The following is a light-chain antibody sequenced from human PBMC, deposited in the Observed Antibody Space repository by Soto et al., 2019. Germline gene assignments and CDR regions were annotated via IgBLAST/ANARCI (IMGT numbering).Light chain of an antibody. J-gene: IGKJ1*01. CDR3: QQYNSDPWT. CDR2: DAS. V-gene: IGKV1-5*01. Sequence: DIQMTQSPSTLSASLGDRVTITCRASQSIGSWLAWFQQKPGKAPKLLIYDASSLESGVPSRFRGSGSGTEFTLTISSLQPDDFETYYCQQYNSDPWTFGQGTKVDIK. CDR1: QSIGSW.